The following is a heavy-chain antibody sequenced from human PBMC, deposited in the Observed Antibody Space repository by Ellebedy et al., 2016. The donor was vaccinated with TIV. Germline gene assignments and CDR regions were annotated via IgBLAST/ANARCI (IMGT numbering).Heavy chain of an antibody. CDR3: ARGYDVLTAYYSFEY. Sequence: AASVKVSCMASGGTLSTFGITWVRQAPGQGLEWMGGIIPIFGTANYAQKFQGRVTITADESTSTAYMELSSLRSEDTAVYYCARGYDVLTAYYSFEYWGQGTLVTVSS. J-gene: IGHJ4*02. V-gene: IGHV1-69*13. D-gene: IGHD3-9*01. CDR1: GGTLSTFG. CDR2: IIPIFGTA.